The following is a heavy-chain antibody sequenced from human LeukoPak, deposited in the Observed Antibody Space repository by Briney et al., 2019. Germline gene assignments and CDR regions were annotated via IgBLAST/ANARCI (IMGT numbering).Heavy chain of an antibody. CDR2: IYHSGST. V-gene: IGHV4-38-2*01. J-gene: IGHJ4*02. CDR1: GYSISSGYY. D-gene: IGHD3-22*01. CDR3: ARQGAVVVITTSFDY. Sequence: SETLSLTGAVSGYSISSGYYWGWIRQPPGKGMEWIGSIYHSGSTYYTPSLKSRVTTSVDTSKNQYSLWLSSVTAADTAVYYCARQGAVVVITTSFDYWGQGTLVTVSS.